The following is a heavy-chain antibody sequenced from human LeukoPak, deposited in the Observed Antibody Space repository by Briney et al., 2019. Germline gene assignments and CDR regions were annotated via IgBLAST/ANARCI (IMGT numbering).Heavy chain of an antibody. V-gene: IGHV4-39*01. Sequence: PSETLSLTCTVSGGSISSSSHYWGWIRQPPGKGLEWIGSIYYSGSTYYNPSLKSRVTISVDTSKNQFSLKLRSVTAADTAVYYCARHLWFGELFPNWFDPWGQGTLVTVSS. CDR2: IYYSGST. D-gene: IGHD3-10*01. CDR3: ARHLWFGELFPNWFDP. J-gene: IGHJ5*02. CDR1: GGSISSSSHY.